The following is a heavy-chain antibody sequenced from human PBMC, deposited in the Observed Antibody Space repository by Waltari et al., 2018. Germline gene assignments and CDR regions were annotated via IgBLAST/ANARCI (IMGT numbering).Heavy chain of an antibody. D-gene: IGHD3-10*01. J-gene: IGHJ5*02. CDR3: ARAHSGSFLS. V-gene: IGHV4-4*02. Sequence: QVQLQESDPGLVKPSGTLSLTCAVSGGSISSSNWWSWVRQPPGKGLEWIGEVHHSGSTNYNPSLKSRVTISVDNSKNQVSLKFNSVTAADTALYYCARAHSGSFLSWGQGTLVTVSS. CDR2: VHHSGST. CDR1: GGSISSSNW.